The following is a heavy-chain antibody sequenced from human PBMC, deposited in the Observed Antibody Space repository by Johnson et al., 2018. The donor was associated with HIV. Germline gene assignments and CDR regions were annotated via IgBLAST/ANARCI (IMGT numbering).Heavy chain of an antibody. CDR2: LSWNSGSI. Sequence: VQLVESGGGLVQPGGSLRLSCAASGFTFSNAWMSWVRQVAGKGLEWVSGLSWNSGSIGYADSLKGRFTISRDNAKNSLYLQMNSLRAEDTALYYCAKDMGRYSSSSAAFDIWGQGTMVIVSS. V-gene: IGHV3-9*01. CDR1: GFTFSNAW. J-gene: IGHJ3*02. D-gene: IGHD6-6*01. CDR3: AKDMGRYSSSSAAFDI.